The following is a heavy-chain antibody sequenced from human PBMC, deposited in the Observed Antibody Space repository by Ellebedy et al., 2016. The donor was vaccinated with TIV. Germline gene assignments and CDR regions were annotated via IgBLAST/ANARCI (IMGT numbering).Heavy chain of an antibody. CDR3: ARGPPISGGNRMGIVSDFDY. CDR2: IIPIFGTA. Sequence: SVKVSXKASGSTFSSYAISWVRQAPGQGLEWMGGIIPIFGTANYAQKFQGRVTITADESTSTAYMELSSLRSEDTAVYYCARGPPISGGNRMGIVSDFDYWGQGTLVTVSS. D-gene: IGHD4-23*01. V-gene: IGHV1-69*13. J-gene: IGHJ4*02. CDR1: GSTFSSYA.